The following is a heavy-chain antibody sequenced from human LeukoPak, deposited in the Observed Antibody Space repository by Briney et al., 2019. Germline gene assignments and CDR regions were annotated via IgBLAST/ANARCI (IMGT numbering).Heavy chain of an antibody. CDR1: GFTFSNAW. J-gene: IGHJ4*02. V-gene: IGHV3-21*01. Sequence: PGGSLRLSCAASGFTFSNAWMSWVRQAPGKGLEWVSSITSSSSYIYYADSVKGRFTISRDNAKNSLYLQMNSLRAEDTAVYYCARDLTVTQSPFDYWGQGTLVTVSS. CDR3: ARDLTVTQSPFDY. CDR2: ITSSSSYI. D-gene: IGHD4-17*01.